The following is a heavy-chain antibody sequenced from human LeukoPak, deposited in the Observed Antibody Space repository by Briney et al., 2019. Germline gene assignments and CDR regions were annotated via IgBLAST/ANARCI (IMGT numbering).Heavy chain of an antibody. CDR1: GFTFSNFL. CDR3: ARDRGMDV. Sequence: GGSLRLSCAASGFTFSNFLMTWVRQAPGKGPEWVSAISGSGGDTYYADSVKGRFTISRDNFKNTLSLQMNSLGAEDTAVYYCARDRGMDVWGQGTTVTVSS. V-gene: IGHV3-23*01. CDR2: ISGSGGDT. J-gene: IGHJ6*02.